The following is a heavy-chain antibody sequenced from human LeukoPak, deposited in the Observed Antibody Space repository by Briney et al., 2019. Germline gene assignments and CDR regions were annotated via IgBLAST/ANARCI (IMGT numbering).Heavy chain of an antibody. CDR1: GFTFSGFW. J-gene: IGHJ4*02. Sequence: PGGSPRLSCAASGFTFSGFWMNWVRQAPGEGLEWVANIKEDGSEIYYVDSVKGRFTISRDNAKNSLYLQMDTLRAEDTALYFCTRGHYDDHRRWGQGTLVTVSS. CDR3: TRGHYDDHRR. V-gene: IGHV3-7*01. D-gene: IGHD4-17*01. CDR2: IKEDGSEI.